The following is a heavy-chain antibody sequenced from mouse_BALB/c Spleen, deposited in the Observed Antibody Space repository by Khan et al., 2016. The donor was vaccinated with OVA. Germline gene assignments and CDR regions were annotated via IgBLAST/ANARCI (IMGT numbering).Heavy chain of an antibody. Sequence: QVQLQQSGAEPVKPGASLTLSCKASGYAFTSYWMHWVKQRPGQGLEWIGYINPSNGRTDQNEKFKRKATLTVDKSSSTVYMQLSSLTSEDSAVYYCGRGGYGSLAYWGQGTLVTVSA. CDR1: GYAFTSYW. CDR2: INPSNGRT. D-gene: IGHD2-10*02. CDR3: GRGGYGSLAY. V-gene: IGHV1S81*02. J-gene: IGHJ3*01.